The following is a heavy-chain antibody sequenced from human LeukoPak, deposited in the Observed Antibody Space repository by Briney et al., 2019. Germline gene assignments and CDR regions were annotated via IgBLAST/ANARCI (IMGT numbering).Heavy chain of an antibody. CDR3: ASSYCSGGGRYSDWFDP. CDR1: GGSFSGYY. CDR2: ISHSGST. Sequence: SETLSLTCAVYGGSFSGYYWNWIRRPPGKGLEWIGEISHSGSTNYNPSLKSRVTISVDTSKNQFSLKLSSVTAADTAVYYCASSYCSGGGRYSDWFDPWGQGTLVTVSS. D-gene: IGHD2-15*01. V-gene: IGHV4-34*01. J-gene: IGHJ5*02.